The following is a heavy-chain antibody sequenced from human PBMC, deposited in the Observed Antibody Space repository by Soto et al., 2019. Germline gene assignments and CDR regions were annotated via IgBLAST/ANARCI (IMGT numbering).Heavy chain of an antibody. CDR2: IFSNDEK. CDR3: ARRTQKAWGYWYFDL. CDR1: GFSLSNARMG. D-gene: IGHD7-27*01. Sequence: QVTLKESGPVLVKPTEPLTLTCTVSGFSLSNARMGVSWIRQPPGKALEWLAHIFSNDEKSYSTSLKSRLTISKDTSKSQVVLTMTNMDPVDTATYYCARRTQKAWGYWYFDLWGRGTLVTVSS. V-gene: IGHV2-26*01. J-gene: IGHJ2*01.